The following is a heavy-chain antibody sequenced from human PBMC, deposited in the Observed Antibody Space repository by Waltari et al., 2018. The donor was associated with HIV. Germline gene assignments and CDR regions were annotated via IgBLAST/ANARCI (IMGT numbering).Heavy chain of an antibody. V-gene: IGHV3-73*02. CDR2: SRRKANSDAT. D-gene: IGHD5-12*01. J-gene: IGHJ4*02. Sequence: EVQLVESGGGLVQPGGSLKLSCAASGFTFSGAAMHWVRQASGKGLEWVGRSRRKANSDATAYAESGKCRFTISREYSKNTAYLQMNSLKTEDTAVYYCTRPDGYNYHYWGQGTLVTVSS. CDR1: GFTFSGAA. CDR3: TRPDGYNYHY.